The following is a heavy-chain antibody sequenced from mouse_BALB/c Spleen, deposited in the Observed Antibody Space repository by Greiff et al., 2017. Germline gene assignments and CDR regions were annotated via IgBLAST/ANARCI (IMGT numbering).Heavy chain of an antibody. J-gene: IGHJ2*01. D-gene: IGHD2-1*01. V-gene: IGHV3-5*02. CDR1: GISITTGNYR. CDR3: ARDEGNGYFDY. Sequence: EVQLQQSGPGLVKPSQTVSLTCTVTGISITTGNYRWSWIRQFPGNKLEWIGYIYYSGTITYNPSLTSRTTITRDTSKNQFFLEMNSLTAEDTATYYCARDEGNGYFDYWGQGTTLTVSS. CDR2: IYYSGTI.